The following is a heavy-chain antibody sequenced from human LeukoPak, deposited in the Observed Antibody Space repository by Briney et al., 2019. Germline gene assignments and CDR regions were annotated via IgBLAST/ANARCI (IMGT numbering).Heavy chain of an antibody. CDR3: ARDGSTVTTKHVDY. J-gene: IGHJ4*02. V-gene: IGHV1-2*02. Sequence: ASVKVSCKASGYTFTGYYMHWVRQAPGQGLEWMGWINPNSGGTNYAQKFQGRVTITTDESTSTAYMELSSLRSEDTAVYYCARDGSTVTTKHVDYWGQGTLVTVSS. D-gene: IGHD4-11*01. CDR2: INPNSGGT. CDR1: GYTFTGYY.